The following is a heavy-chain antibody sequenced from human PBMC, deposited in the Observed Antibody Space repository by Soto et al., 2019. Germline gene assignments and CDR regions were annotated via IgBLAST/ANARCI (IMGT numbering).Heavy chain of an antibody. D-gene: IGHD2-21*02. CDR1: GFTFSGSA. CDR3: TRLRVLAYCGGDCSSGDWYFDL. CDR2: IRSKANSYAT. V-gene: IGHV3-73*01. Sequence: PGGSLRLSCAASGFTFSGSAMHWVRQASGKGLEWVGRIRSKANSYATAYAASVKGRFTISRDDSKNTAYLQMNSLKTEDTAVYYCTRLRVLAYCGGDCSSGDWYFDLWGRGTLVTVSS. J-gene: IGHJ2*01.